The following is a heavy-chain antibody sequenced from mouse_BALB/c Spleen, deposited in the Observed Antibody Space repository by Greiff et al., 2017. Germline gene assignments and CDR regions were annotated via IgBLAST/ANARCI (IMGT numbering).Heavy chain of an antibody. J-gene: IGHJ4*01. CDR2: INPGSGGT. Sequence: VQLQQSGAELVRPGTSVKVSCKASGYAFTNYLIEWVKQRPGQGLEWIGVINPGSGGTNYNEKFKGKATLTADKSSSTAYMQLSSLTSDDSAVYFCARRVTTVGAMDYWGQGTSVTVSS. CDR1: GYAFTNYL. V-gene: IGHV1-54*03. D-gene: IGHD1-1*01. CDR3: ARRVTTVGAMDY.